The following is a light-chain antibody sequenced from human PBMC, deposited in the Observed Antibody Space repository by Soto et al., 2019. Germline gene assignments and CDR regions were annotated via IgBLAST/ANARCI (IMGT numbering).Light chain of an antibody. V-gene: IGKV3-15*01. CDR1: QSISSW. CDR3: QQYSNWPWT. Sequence: MTQSPSTLSASVGDRVTITCRASQSISSWLAWFQQKPGQAPRLLIYGASTRATGIPARFSGSGSGTEFTLTISSLQSEDFAVYYCQQYSNWPWTFGQGTKVDIK. CDR2: GAS. J-gene: IGKJ1*01.